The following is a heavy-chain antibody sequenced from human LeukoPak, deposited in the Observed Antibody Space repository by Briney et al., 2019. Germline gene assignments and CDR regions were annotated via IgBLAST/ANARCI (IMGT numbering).Heavy chain of an antibody. CDR3: ARDRGYLDGFDI. V-gene: IGHV4-59*01. D-gene: IGHD3-10*01. J-gene: IGHJ3*02. Sequence: SETLSLTCSVSGASISNYYWSWIRQPPGKGLEWIGYIYYSGTTNYNSSLNSRVTISVDKSKNRLSLKLSSVTAADTAVYYCARDRGYLDGFDIWGQGTMVTVSS. CDR2: IYYSGTT. CDR1: GASISNYY.